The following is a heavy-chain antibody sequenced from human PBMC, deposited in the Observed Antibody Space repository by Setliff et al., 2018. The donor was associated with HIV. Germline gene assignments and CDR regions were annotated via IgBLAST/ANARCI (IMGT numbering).Heavy chain of an antibody. CDR1: GGSFSGYY. CDR3: ARVDWSNAFDI. V-gene: IGHV4-34*01. D-gene: IGHD2-21*01. J-gene: IGHJ3*02. CDR2: INHSGST. Sequence: LSLTCAVYGGSFSGYYWSWIRQPPGKGLEWIGEINHSGSTNYNPSLKSRVTISVDTSKNQFSLKLSSVTAADTAVHYCARVDWSNAFDIWGQGTMVTVSS.